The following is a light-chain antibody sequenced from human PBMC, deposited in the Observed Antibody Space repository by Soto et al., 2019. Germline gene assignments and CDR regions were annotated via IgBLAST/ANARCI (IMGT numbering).Light chain of an antibody. Sequence: EIVMTQSPATLSVSPGGRVTLSCRASQSISDTIAWHQQKPGQAPRLLIYGASARATGFPARFSGSGSGTDFTLTISSLQSEDFAVYYCQQYNNWPWTFGQGTKVEIK. CDR2: GAS. V-gene: IGKV3-15*01. CDR1: QSISDT. CDR3: QQYNNWPWT. J-gene: IGKJ1*01.